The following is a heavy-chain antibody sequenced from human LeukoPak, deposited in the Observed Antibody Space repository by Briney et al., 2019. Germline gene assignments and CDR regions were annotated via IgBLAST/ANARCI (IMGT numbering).Heavy chain of an antibody. Sequence: PGRSLRLSCAASGFTFSNAWMSWVRQAPGKGLEWVGRIKSKTAGGTTDYAAPVKGRFTISRDDSKNTLYLQMNSLKTEDTAVCYCTTDHGTMVRGTLLYWGQGTLVTVSS. CDR2: IKSKTAGGTT. V-gene: IGHV3-15*01. D-gene: IGHD3-10*01. J-gene: IGHJ4*02. CDR3: TTDHGTMVRGTLLY. CDR1: GFTFSNAW.